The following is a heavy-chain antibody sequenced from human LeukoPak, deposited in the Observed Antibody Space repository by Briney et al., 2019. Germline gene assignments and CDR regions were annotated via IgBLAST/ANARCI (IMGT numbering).Heavy chain of an antibody. CDR2: INPNSGGT. J-gene: IGHJ4*02. CDR1: GYTFTGYY. V-gene: IGHV1-2*06. CDR3: AKPSFGSGYYNY. D-gene: IGHD3-3*01. Sequence: ASVKVSCKASGYTFTGYYMHWVRQAPGQGLEWMGRINPNSGGTNYAQKFQGRVTMTRDTSISTAYMELSSLRSEDTAVYYCAKPSFGSGYYNYWGQGTLVTVSS.